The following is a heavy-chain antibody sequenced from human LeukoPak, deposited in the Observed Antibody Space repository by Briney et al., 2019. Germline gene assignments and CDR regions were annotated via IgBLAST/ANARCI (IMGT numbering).Heavy chain of an antibody. CDR2: ISVRGGST. CDR1: GXTFSSYA. J-gene: IGHJ4*02. Sequence: GGSLRLSCAASGXTFSSYAMSWVRQAPGKGLEWVSGISVRGGSTYYADSVKGRFTISRDNSKNTLYLQMDSLRAEDTAVYYCAKDRLTGTPYYFDYWGQGTMVTVSS. D-gene: IGHD1-20*01. CDR3: AKDRLTGTPYYFDY. V-gene: IGHV3-23*01.